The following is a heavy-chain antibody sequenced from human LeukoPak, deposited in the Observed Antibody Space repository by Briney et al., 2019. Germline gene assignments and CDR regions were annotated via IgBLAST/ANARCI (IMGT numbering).Heavy chain of an antibody. CDR1: GFTVSSNY. CDR3: ASMYYDFWSGPPRFDY. V-gene: IGHV3-66*02. Sequence: PGGSLRLSCAASGFTVSSNYMSWVRQAPGKGLEWVSVIYSGGSTYYADSVKGRFTISRDNSKNTLYLQMNSLRAEDTAVYYCASMYYDFWSGPPRFDYWGQETLVTVSS. D-gene: IGHD3-3*01. J-gene: IGHJ4*02. CDR2: IYSGGST.